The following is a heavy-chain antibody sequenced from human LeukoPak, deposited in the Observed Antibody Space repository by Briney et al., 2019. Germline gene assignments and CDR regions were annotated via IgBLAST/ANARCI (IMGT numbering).Heavy chain of an antibody. Sequence: SEILSLTCTVSGGSISSYYWSWIRQPAGKGLEWIGRIYTSGSTNYNPSLKSRVTMSVDTSKNQFSLKLSSVTAADTAVYYCARDVRYFDWLTYNWFDPWGQGTLVTVSS. D-gene: IGHD3-9*01. CDR1: GGSISSYY. CDR3: ARDVRYFDWLTYNWFDP. V-gene: IGHV4-4*07. J-gene: IGHJ5*02. CDR2: IYTSGST.